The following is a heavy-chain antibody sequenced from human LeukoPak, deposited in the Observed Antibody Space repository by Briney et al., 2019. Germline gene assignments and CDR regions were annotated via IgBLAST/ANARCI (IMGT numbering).Heavy chain of an antibody. CDR2: INPNSGGT. CDR3: ARVLSGWYIIDY. Sequence: GASVKVSCKASGYTFTGYYMHWVRQAPGQGLEWMGWINPNSGGTNYAQKFQDRVTMTRDTSISTAYMELSRLRSDDTAVYYCARVLSGWYIIDYWGQGTLVTVSS. CDR1: GYTFTGYY. J-gene: IGHJ4*02. V-gene: IGHV1-2*02. D-gene: IGHD6-19*01.